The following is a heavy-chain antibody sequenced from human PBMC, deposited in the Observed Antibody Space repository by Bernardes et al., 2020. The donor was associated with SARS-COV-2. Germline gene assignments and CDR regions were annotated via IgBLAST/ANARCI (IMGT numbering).Heavy chain of an antibody. Sequence: GWSLSLSCAASGFIFSSCAMSWVRRAPGKGLEWVSGVSGSGSSINYADSVKGRFTLSRDSSKNTLYLQMDSLRLEDTAIYYCAKSRIAAAGNFDYWGQGTLFTVSS. CDR1: GFIFSSCA. J-gene: IGHJ4*02. CDR2: VSGSGSSI. V-gene: IGHV3-23*01. D-gene: IGHD6-13*01. CDR3: AKSRIAAAGNFDY.